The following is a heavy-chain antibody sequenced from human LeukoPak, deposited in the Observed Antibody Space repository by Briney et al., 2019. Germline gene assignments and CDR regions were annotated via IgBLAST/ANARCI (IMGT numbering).Heavy chain of an antibody. D-gene: IGHD3-10*01. CDR1: GFTISSYA. CDR3: AKVSTMVRGVNAFDI. CDR2: ISGSGGGT. V-gene: IGHV3-23*01. J-gene: IGHJ3*02. Sequence: GGSLRLSCAASGFTISSYAMSWVRQAPGKGLEWVSAISGSGGGTYYADSVKGRFTISRDNSKNTLYLQMNSLRAEDTAVYYCAKVSTMVRGVNAFDIWGQGTMVTVSS.